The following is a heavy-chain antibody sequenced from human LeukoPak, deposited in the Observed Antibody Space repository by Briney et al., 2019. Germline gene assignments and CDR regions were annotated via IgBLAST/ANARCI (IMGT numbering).Heavy chain of an antibody. Sequence: PSETLSLTCAVSGGSISSSNWWSWVRQPPGKGLEWIGEIYHSGSTNYNPSLKSRVTMSVDKSKNQFSLKLSSVTAADTAVYYCARVQVRGSYYYFDYWGQGTLVTVSS. V-gene: IGHV4-4*02. J-gene: IGHJ4*02. CDR3: ARVQVRGSYYYFDY. CDR2: IYHSGST. CDR1: GGSISSSNW. D-gene: IGHD1-26*01.